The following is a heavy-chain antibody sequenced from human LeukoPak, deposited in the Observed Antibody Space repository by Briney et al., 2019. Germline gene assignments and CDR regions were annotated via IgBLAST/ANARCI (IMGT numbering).Heavy chain of an antibody. CDR1: GFTFSSYA. V-gene: IGHV3-23*01. CDR3: AKRALGNTYYYDSSGYYRD. D-gene: IGHD3-22*01. CDR2: ISGSGSST. Sequence: GGSLRLSCAASGFTFSSYAMSWVRQAPGKGLEWVSAISGSGSSTYYADSVKGRFTISRDNSKNTLYLQMNSLRAEDTAVYYCAKRALGNTYYYDSSGYYRDWGQGTLVTVSS. J-gene: IGHJ4*02.